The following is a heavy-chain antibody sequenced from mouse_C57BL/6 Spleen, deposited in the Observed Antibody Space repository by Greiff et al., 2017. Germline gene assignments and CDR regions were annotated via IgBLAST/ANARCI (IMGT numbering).Heavy chain of an antibody. J-gene: IGHJ4*01. CDR3: AREGTTVVATRYYYAMDH. Sequence: VQLQQSVAELVRPGASVKLSCTASGFNIKNTYMHWVKQRPEQGLEWIGRIDPANGNTKYAPKFQGKATITADTSSNTAYLQLSSLTSEDTAIYYCAREGTTVVATRYYYAMDHWGQGTSVTVSS. V-gene: IGHV14-3*01. CDR2: IDPANGNT. D-gene: IGHD1-1*01. CDR1: GFNIKNTY.